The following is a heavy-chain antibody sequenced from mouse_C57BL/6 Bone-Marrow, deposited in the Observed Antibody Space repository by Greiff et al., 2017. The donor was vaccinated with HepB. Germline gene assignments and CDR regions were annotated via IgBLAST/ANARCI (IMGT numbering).Heavy chain of an antibody. D-gene: IGHD1-1*01. CDR1: GFSLTSYG. V-gene: IGHV2-9*01. Sequence: QVQLKESGPGLVAPSQRLSITCTVSGFSLTSYGVDWVRQPPGKGLEWLGVIWGGGSTNYYSALMSRLSISKDNSKSQVFLKMNSLQTDDTAMYYCAKLQRDYGSSYDAMDYWGQGTSVTVSS. CDR3: AKLQRDYGSSYDAMDY. J-gene: IGHJ4*01. CDR2: IWGGGST.